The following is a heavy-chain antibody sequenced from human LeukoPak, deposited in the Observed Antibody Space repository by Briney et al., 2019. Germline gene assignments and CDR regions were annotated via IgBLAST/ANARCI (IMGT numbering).Heavy chain of an antibody. D-gene: IGHD3-22*01. CDR3: ARDISSGYYDAFDI. V-gene: IGHV3-66*01. J-gene: IGHJ3*02. Sequence: PGGSLRLSCAASGFTFSNAWMNWVRQAPGKGLEWVSVIYSGGSTYYADSVKGRFTISRDNSKNTLYLQMNSLRAEDTAVYYCARDISSGYYDAFDIWGQGTMVTVSS. CDR2: IYSGGST. CDR1: GFTFSNAW.